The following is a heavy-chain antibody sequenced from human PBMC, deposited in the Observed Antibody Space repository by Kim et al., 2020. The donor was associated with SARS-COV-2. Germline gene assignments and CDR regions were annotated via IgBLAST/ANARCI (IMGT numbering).Heavy chain of an antibody. CDR3: AKAAMVRGSFDY. V-gene: IGHV3-23*01. D-gene: IGHD3-10*01. CDR1: GFTFSSYA. J-gene: IGHJ4*02. Sequence: GGSLSLSCAASGFTFSSYAMSWVRQAPGKGLEWVSVISGSGDITHYADSVKGRFTISRDNSKNTLYLQMNSLRAEDTAVYYCAKAAMVRGSFDYWGQGTLVTVAS. CDR2: ISGSGDIT.